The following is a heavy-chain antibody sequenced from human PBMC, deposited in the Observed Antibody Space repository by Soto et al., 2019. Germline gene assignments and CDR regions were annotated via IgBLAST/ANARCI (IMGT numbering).Heavy chain of an antibody. D-gene: IGHD1-20*01. CDR2: TGATGRTT. CDR1: GFTFNIYA. J-gene: IGHJ4*02. Sequence: VGSLRLSCAASGFTFNIYAMTWVRQAPGKGLEWVSTTGATGRTTYYSDSVKGRFTVSRDNSKNTLDLQMSNLRAEDTAVYYCATVHNTSRSFDYWGQGTLVTDS. V-gene: IGHV3-23*01. CDR3: ATVHNTSRSFDY.